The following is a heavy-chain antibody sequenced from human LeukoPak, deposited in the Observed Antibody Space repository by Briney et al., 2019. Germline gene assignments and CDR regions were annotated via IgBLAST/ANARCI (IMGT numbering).Heavy chain of an antibody. CDR1: GFTFSSYE. V-gene: IGHV3-48*03. CDR2: ISSSGSTI. Sequence: GGSLRLSCAASGFTFSSYEMNWVRQAPGKGLEWVSYISSSGSTIYYADSVKGRFTISRDNAKNSLYLQMNNLRAEDTALYYCAKGTSSWHEFDYWGQGTLVTVSS. J-gene: IGHJ4*02. CDR3: AKGTSSWHEFDY. D-gene: IGHD6-13*01.